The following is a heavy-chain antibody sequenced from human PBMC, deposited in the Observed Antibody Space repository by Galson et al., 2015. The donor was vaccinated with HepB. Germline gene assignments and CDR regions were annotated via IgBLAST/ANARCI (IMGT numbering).Heavy chain of an antibody. Sequence: CLRLSCAASGFIVSSNYMSWVRQAPGKGLEWVAVLYTDGTPYYADSVKGRFTISRSDSNNTVFLQMNSLGADDTAVYYCARTLTSGVFDYWGQGTLVTVSS. CDR3: ARTLTSGVFDY. D-gene: IGHD4-11*01. CDR2: LYTDGTP. V-gene: IGHV3-66*01. J-gene: IGHJ4*02. CDR1: GFIVSSNY.